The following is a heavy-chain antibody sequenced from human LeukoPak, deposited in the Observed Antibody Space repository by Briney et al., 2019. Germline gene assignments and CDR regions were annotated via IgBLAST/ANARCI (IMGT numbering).Heavy chain of an antibody. CDR3: AKDRSLWFGDSLVGPDAFDI. CDR2: ISGTSNNI. D-gene: IGHD3-10*01. J-gene: IGHJ3*02. Sequence: GGSLRLSCVAPGFSFRSYAMTWVRQAPGKGLEWVSSISGTSNNIYYADSVKGRFTISRDNSKNTLYLQMNSLRAEDTAVYYCAKDRSLWFGDSLVGPDAFDIWGQGTVVFVSS. V-gene: IGHV3-23*01. CDR1: GFSFRSYA.